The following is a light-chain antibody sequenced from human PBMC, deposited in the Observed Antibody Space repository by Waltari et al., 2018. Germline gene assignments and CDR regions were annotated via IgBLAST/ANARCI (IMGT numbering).Light chain of an antibody. CDR2: DAA. CDR1: QSVSNY. Sequence: EVVLTQSPATLSLSPGERATLSCRASQSVSNYLAWYQQKPGQAPRLLLYDAANRATGTPARFSGSGSGTDFTLTISSLEPEDFAVYYCQQRRIWPPITFGQGTRLEIK. J-gene: IGKJ5*01. CDR3: QQRRIWPPIT. V-gene: IGKV3-11*01.